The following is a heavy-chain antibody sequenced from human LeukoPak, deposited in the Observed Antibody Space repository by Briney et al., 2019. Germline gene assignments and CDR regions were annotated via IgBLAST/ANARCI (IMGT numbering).Heavy chain of an antibody. V-gene: IGHV3-23*01. CDR3: AKEWAQYDYVWGSYGLDY. D-gene: IGHD3-16*01. CDR2: ISGSGGST. CDR1: GLTFSTYW. J-gene: IGHJ4*02. Sequence: GGSLRLSCAASGLTFSTYWMHWVRQAPGKGLEWVSAISGSGGSTYYADSVKGRFTISRDNSKNTLYLQMNSLRAEDTAVYYCAKEWAQYDYVWGSYGLDYWGQGTLVTVSS.